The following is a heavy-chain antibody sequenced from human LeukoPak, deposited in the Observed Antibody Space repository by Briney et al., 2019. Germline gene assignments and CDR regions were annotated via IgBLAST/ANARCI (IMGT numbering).Heavy chain of an antibody. D-gene: IGHD1-14*01. CDR3: ASEFSVTTDY. CDR2: INPNSGGT. J-gene: IGHJ4*02. CDR1: GYTFTGYY. Sequence: ASVKVSCKASGYTFTGYYMHWVRRAPGQGLEWMGWINPNSGGTNYAQKFQGRVTMTRDTSISTAYMELNSLRAEDTAVYYCASEFSVTTDYWGQGTLVTVSS. V-gene: IGHV1-2*02.